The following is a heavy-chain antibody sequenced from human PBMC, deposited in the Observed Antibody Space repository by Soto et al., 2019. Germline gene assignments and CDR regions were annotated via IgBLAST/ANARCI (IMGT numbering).Heavy chain of an antibody. Sequence: PGGSLRLSCAASGFTFSSYAMNWVRQAPGKGLEWVSAIRGSGGSTYYADSVKGRFTISRDNSKNTLYLQMNSLRAEDTAVYYCAKEGTVIYWYFDLWGRGTLVTVSS. CDR1: GFTFSSYA. V-gene: IGHV3-23*01. CDR2: IRGSGGST. J-gene: IGHJ2*01. D-gene: IGHD4-17*01. CDR3: AKEGTVIYWYFDL.